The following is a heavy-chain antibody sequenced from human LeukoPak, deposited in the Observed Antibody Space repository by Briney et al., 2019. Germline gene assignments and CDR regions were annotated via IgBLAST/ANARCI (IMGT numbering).Heavy chain of an antibody. Sequence: PSETLSLTCTVSDDSISSYYWIWIRQPPGKGLEWIGYIHHSGSANYNPSLRSRITMSVDTSKNHFSLSLTSVTAADTAVYYCAREVIAAHNWFDPWGQGTLVTVSS. D-gene: IGHD6-6*01. J-gene: IGHJ5*02. CDR3: AREVIAAHNWFDP. V-gene: IGHV4-59*12. CDR1: DDSISSYY. CDR2: IHHSGSA.